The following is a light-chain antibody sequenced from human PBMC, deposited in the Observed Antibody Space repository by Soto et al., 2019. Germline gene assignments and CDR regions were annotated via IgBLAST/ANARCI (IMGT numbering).Light chain of an antibody. V-gene: IGKV1-39*01. CDR1: QTISIW. J-gene: IGKJ5*01. CDR2: DXS. Sequence: DIQMIKSPSALSRSVGDRVTITXRASQTISIWLTWYQQKPGXAPTXXXDDXSSFPTGGPSRLSGSGSGTAFTPTISSLQPEDCATYYCQQSYSTTITFGQGTRLEIK. CDR3: QQSYSTTIT.